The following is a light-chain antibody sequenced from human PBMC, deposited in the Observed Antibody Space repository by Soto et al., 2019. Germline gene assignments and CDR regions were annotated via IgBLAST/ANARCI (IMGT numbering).Light chain of an antibody. V-gene: IGKV1-5*03. J-gene: IGKJ1*01. CDR2: KAS. CDR1: QSISSW. Sequence: DIQMTQSPSTLSASVGDRVTITCRASQSISSWLAWYQQKPGKAPNLLIYKASSLESGGPSRFSGSASGTEFTLTISSLQPDDFATYYCQQYNSFPWTFGQGTKVEIK. CDR3: QQYNSFPWT.